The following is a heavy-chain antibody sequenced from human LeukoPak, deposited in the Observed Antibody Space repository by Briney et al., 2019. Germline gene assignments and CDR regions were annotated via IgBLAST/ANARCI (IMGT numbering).Heavy chain of an antibody. D-gene: IGHD1-26*01. V-gene: IGHV4-59*08. J-gene: IGHJ4*02. CDR1: GGSISSYY. Sequence: PSETLCLTCTVSGGSISSYYWSWIRQPPGKGLEWIGYIYYSGSTNYNPSLKSRVTISVDTSKNQFSLKLNSMTATDTAVYYCARHSGSYYDNYDYWGQGTLVTVSS. CDR3: ARHSGSYYDNYDY. CDR2: IYYSGST.